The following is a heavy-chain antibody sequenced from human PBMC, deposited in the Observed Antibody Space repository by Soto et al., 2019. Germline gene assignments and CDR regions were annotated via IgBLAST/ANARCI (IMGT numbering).Heavy chain of an antibody. Sequence: GGSLRLSCAASGFSFSKFAMHWVRQAPGKGLECVAVIWFDGSKRDYADSVKGRFTVSRDNSENTLSLQMNNLRAEDTGVYYCAREGDSSGSPVYFDSWGQGTVVTVPQ. CDR3: AREGDSSGSPVYFDS. CDR1: GFSFSKFA. J-gene: IGHJ4*02. CDR2: IWFDGSKR. D-gene: IGHD6-19*01. V-gene: IGHV3-33*01.